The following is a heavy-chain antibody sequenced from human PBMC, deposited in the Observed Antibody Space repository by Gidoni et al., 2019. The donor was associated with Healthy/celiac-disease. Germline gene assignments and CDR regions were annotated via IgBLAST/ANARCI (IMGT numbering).Heavy chain of an antibody. CDR3: ARETVPWVYFDY. V-gene: IGHV3-7*03. J-gene: IGHJ4*02. CDR1: GFTFSSYW. Sequence: EVQLVESGGGLVQPGGSLRLSCAASGFTFSSYWMSWVRQAPGKWLEWVANIKQDGREKYYVDSVKGRFTISRDNAKNSLYLQMNSLRAEDTAVYYCARETVPWVYFDYWGQGTLVTVSS. CDR2: IKQDGREK. D-gene: IGHD1-26*01.